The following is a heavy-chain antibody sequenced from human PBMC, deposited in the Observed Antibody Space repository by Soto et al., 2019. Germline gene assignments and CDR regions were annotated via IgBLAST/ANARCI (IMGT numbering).Heavy chain of an antibody. V-gene: IGHV3-23*01. Sequence: PGGSLRLSCAASGFTFSSHAVSWVRQAPGKGPEWISSIRGSGSTLYYADSVKGRFTISRDNSKNTLYLQMSSLRTEDTAVYYCAKVFYYYDSSGYYYFDYWGQGTLVTVSS. J-gene: IGHJ4*02. D-gene: IGHD3-22*01. CDR1: GFTFSSHA. CDR2: IRGSGSTL. CDR3: AKVFYYYDSSGYYYFDY.